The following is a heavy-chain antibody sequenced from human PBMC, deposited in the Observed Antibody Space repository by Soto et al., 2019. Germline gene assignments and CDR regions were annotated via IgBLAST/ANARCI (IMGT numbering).Heavy chain of an antibody. D-gene: IGHD5-18*01. V-gene: IGHV3-23*01. J-gene: IGHJ4*02. CDR1: GFTFSSYA. Sequence: GGSLRLSCAASGFTFSSYAMNWVRQAPGKGLEWVSVISGRSGSIFYADSVKGRFTISRDNSKNTLYLQMNSLRVEDTAIYYCAKSSGYTYGYPVDFWGQGTLVTVPQ. CDR2: ISGRSGSI. CDR3: AKSSGYTYGYPVDF.